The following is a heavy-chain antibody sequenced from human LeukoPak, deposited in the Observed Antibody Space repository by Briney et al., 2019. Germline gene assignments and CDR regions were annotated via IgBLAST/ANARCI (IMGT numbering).Heavy chain of an antibody. J-gene: IGHJ4*02. V-gene: IGHV4-30-4*08. CDR1: GGSISSDGSC. CDR2: IYYSGST. CDR3: ARDNGYAKGDY. D-gene: IGHD3-16*01. Sequence: SETLSLTCSVSGGSISSDGSCWSWIRQPPGKGLEWIGYIYYSGSTYYNPSLKSRVTISVDTSRDQISLKLSSVTAADTAVYYCARDNGYAKGDYWGQGTLVTVSS.